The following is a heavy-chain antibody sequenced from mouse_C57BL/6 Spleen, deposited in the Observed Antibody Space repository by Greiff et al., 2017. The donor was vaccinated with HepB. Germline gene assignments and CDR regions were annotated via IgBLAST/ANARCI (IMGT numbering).Heavy chain of an antibody. J-gene: IGHJ4*01. CDR1: GFTFTDYY. CDR3: ARYDYGSTLYYYAMDY. Sequence: EVKLVESGGGLVQPGGSLSLSCAASGFTFTDYYMSWVRQPPGKALEWLGFIRNKANGYTTEYSASVKGRFTISRDNSQSILYLQMNALRAEDSATYYCARYDYGSTLYYYAMDYWGQGTSVTVSS. D-gene: IGHD1-1*01. V-gene: IGHV7-3*01. CDR2: IRNKANGYTT.